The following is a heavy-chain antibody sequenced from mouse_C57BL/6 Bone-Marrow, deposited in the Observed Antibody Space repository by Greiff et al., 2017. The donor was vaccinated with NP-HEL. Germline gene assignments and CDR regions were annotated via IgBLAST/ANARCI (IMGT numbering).Heavy chain of an antibody. CDR3: ARPYYYGSSYAMDY. Sequence: VQLQQPGAELVKPGASVKLSCKASGYTFTSYWMHWVKQRPGQGLEWIGMIHPNSGSTNYNEKFKSKATLTVDKSSSTAYMQLSSLTSEDSAVYYCARPYYYGSSYAMDYWGQGTSVTLSS. CDR2: IHPNSGST. V-gene: IGHV1-64*01. J-gene: IGHJ4*01. D-gene: IGHD1-1*01. CDR1: GYTFTSYW.